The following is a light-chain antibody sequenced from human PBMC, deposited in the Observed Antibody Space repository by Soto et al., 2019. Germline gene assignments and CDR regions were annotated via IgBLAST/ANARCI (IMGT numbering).Light chain of an antibody. CDR1: QSVSSSY. V-gene: IGKV3-20*01. CDR3: QQYGSSPVT. CDR2: GAS. Sequence: EIVLTQSPGTLSLSPGERATLSCRASQSVSSSYLAWYQQKPGQAPRLLIYGASSRATGIPDRFSGSGSGTDFTLTISRLEREGVAVYYCQQYGSSPVTFGEGTKVDIK. J-gene: IGKJ1*01.